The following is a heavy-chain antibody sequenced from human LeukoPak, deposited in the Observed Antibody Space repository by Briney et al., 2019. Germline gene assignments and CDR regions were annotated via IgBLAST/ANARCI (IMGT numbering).Heavy chain of an antibody. CDR1: GFIFSGFA. J-gene: IGHJ4*02. D-gene: IGHD3-10*01. V-gene: IGHV3-23*01. CDR2: ISGSGGST. Sequence: GGSLRLSCAASGFIFSGFAMSWVRQGPGKGLEWVSAISGSGGSTYNADSVKGRFTISRDNAKNTLYLQMNSLRAEDTAVYYCARDITLTRGGRSDYWGQGTLVTVSA. CDR3: ARDITLTRGGRSDY.